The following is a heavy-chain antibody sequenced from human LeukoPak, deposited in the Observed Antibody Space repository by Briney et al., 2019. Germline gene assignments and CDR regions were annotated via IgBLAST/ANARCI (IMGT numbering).Heavy chain of an antibody. V-gene: IGHV3-23*01. Sequence: GGSLRLSCAASGFTFDDYGMSWVRQAPGKGLEWVSAISGSGGSTYYADSVKGRFTISRDNPKNTLYLQMNSLRAEDTAVYYCAKVPYLRRDDFDYWGQGTLVTVSS. CDR2: ISGSGGST. CDR3: AKVPYLRRDDFDY. J-gene: IGHJ4*02. CDR1: GFTFDDYG.